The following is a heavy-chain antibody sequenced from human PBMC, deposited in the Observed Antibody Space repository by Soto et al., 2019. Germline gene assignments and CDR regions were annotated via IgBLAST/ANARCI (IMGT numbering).Heavy chain of an antibody. D-gene: IGHD3-10*01. CDR2: INHSGST. CDR3: ARVITMVRGVISESNWFDP. Sequence: PSETLTLTCAVYGGSFSGYYWSWIRQPPGKGLEWIGEINHSGSTNYNPSLKSRVTISVDTSKNQFSLKLSSVTAADTAVYYCARVITMVRGVISESNWFDPWGQGTLVTVSS. V-gene: IGHV4-34*01. CDR1: GGSFSGYY. J-gene: IGHJ5*02.